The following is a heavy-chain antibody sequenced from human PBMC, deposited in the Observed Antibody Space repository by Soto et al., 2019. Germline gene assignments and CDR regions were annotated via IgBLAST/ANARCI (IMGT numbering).Heavy chain of an antibody. D-gene: IGHD2-2*01. V-gene: IGHV3-23*01. Sequence: EVQLLESGGGLVQPGGSLRLSCAASGFTFSSYAMSWVRQAPGKGLEWVSAISGSGGSTCYADSVKGRFTISRDNSKNTLYLQMNSLRAEDTAVYYCAKVLKRVPAAHAFDYWGQGTLVTVSS. CDR3: AKVLKRVPAAHAFDY. CDR2: ISGSGGST. CDR1: GFTFSSYA. J-gene: IGHJ4*02.